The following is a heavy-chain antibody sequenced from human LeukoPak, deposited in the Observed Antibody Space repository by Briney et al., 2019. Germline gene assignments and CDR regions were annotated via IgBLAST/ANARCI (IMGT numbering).Heavy chain of an antibody. Sequence: GGSLRLSCAASGFTFSNYAMSWVRQAPGKRLEWVSTFSGGLDTTYHADSVKGRFTISRDNSKNTLYVQMNSLRAEDTAVYYCAKEGAFGELFIYWGQGTLVTVSS. V-gene: IGHV3-23*01. CDR3: AKEGAFGELFIY. CDR1: GFTFSNYA. D-gene: IGHD3-10*01. CDR2: FSGGLDTT. J-gene: IGHJ4*02.